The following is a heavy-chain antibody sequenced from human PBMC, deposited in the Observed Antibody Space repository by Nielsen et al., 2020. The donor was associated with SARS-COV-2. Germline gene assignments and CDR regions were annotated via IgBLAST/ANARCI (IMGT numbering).Heavy chain of an antibody. Sequence: SETLSLTCTVSGGSISSYYWSWIRQPPGKGLEWIGYIYYSGSTNYNPSLKSRVTISVDTSKNQFSLKLSSVTAADTAVYYCARGYGGCFDYWGQGTLVTVSS. V-gene: IGHV4-59*01. D-gene: IGHD3-10*01. J-gene: IGHJ4*02. CDR1: GGSISSYY. CDR3: ARGYGGCFDY. CDR2: IYYSGST.